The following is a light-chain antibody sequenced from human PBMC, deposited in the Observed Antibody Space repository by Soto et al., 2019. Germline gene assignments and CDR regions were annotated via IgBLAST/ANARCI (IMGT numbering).Light chain of an antibody. CDR1: QSISSW. J-gene: IGKJ1*01. CDR3: QQYNSYST. V-gene: IGKV1-5*03. Sequence: DSQMNQSPSTLSASVGDRVTITCRASQSISSWLAWYQQKPGKAPKLLIYKASSLESGVPSRFSGSGSGTEFTLTISSLQPDDFATYYCQQYNSYSTFGQGTKVDI. CDR2: KAS.